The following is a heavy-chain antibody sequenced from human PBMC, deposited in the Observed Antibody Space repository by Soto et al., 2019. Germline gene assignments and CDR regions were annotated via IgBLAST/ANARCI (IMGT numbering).Heavy chain of an antibody. J-gene: IGHJ4*02. V-gene: IGHV1-69*06. CDR2: IIPAFGTA. CDR1: GGTFNSYL. CDR3: ARRLDKPPVGLYFDT. Sequence: QVQLVQSGAEVKNPGSSVKVSCKTSGGTFNSYLIDWVRQAPGQGLEWMGGIIPAFGTAKYAQKFQGRVTITADKSTTTAYMELRTLTSEDTAVYYCARRLDKPPVGLYFDTWGQGTLVTVSS. D-gene: IGHD2-15*01.